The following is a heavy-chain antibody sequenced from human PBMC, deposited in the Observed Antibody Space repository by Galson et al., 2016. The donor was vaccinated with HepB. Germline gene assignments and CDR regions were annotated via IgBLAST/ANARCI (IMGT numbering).Heavy chain of an antibody. CDR3: ARDRDMYDVLTELSY. J-gene: IGHJ4*02. CDR1: GFTFNSYG. V-gene: IGHV3-33*01. CDR2: IWYDGSNK. Sequence: SLRLSCAASGFTFNSYGIHWVRQAPGKGLEWVAVIWYDGSNKYYADSVKGRFTISRDNSKNKLYLQMNSLRAEDTVVYYCARDRDMYDVLTELSYWGKGTLVTVSS. D-gene: IGHD3-9*01.